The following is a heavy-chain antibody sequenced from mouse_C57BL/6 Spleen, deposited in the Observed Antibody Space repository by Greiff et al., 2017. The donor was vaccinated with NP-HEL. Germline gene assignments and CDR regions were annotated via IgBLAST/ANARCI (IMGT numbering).Heavy chain of an antibody. CDR3: TRWGFPDY. V-gene: IGHV1-15*01. J-gene: IGHJ2*01. Sequence: QVQLKESGAELVRPGASVTLSCKASGYTFTDYEMHWVKQTPVHGLEWIGAIDPETGGTAYNQKFKGKAILTADKSSSTAYMELRSLTSEDSAVYYCTRWGFPDYWGQGTTLTVSS. CDR2: IDPETGGT. CDR1: GYTFTDYE.